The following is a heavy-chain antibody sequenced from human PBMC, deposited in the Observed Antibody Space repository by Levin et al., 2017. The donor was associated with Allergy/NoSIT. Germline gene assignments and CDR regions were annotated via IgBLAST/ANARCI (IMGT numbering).Heavy chain of an antibody. CDR2: ISGSGTST. CDR3: AKGRRVVPAAAYDY. V-gene: IGHV3-23*01. D-gene: IGHD2-2*01. Sequence: GESLKISCAASGFTFSSYAMSWVRQAPWKGLEWVSAISGSGTSTYYADSVKGRFTISRDNSKNTLYLQMNSLRAEDTAVYYCAKGRRVVPAAAYDYWGQGTLVTVSS. CDR1: GFTFSSYA. J-gene: IGHJ4*02.